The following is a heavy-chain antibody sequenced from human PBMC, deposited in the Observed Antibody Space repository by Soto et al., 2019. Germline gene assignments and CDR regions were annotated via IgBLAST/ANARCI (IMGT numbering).Heavy chain of an antibody. CDR1: GFTFNTYG. D-gene: IGHD2-15*01. Sequence: GGSLRLSCTTSGFTFNTYGMHWVRQAPGKGLEWVAIIWYDGSNKYYADSVKGRFTISRGNSKNTLYLQMNSLRAEDTALYYCARADCTGAYCYSWPFNYGVDVRGQGTTVTVSS. CDR2: IWYDGSNK. CDR3: ARADCTGAYCYSWPFNYGVDV. V-gene: IGHV3-33*01. J-gene: IGHJ6*02.